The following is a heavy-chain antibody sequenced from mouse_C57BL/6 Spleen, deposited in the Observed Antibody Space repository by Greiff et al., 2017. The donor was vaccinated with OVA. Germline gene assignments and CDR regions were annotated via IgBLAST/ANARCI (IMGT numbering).Heavy chain of an antibody. J-gene: IGHJ4*01. D-gene: IGHD2-4*01. CDR1: GYTFTSYW. CDR2: IHPSDSDT. CDR3: AIGVSYYDDGGTMEY. Sequence: VQLQQPGAELVKPGASVKVSCKASGYTFTSYWMHWVKQRPGQGLEWIGRIHPSDSDTNYNQKFKGKATLTVDKSSSTAYMQLSSLTSEDCAVYDCAIGVSYYDDGGTMEYWGRGTSVTVSS. V-gene: IGHV1-74*01.